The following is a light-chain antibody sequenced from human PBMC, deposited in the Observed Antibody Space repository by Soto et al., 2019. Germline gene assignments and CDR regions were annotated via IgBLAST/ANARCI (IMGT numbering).Light chain of an antibody. CDR2: EVS. V-gene: IGLV2-14*01. CDR3: SSYTSSNTLV. CDR1: STDVGGYNF. Sequence: QSALTQPASVSGSLGQSITMSCTGTSTDVGGYNFVSWYQQHPDKAPKLLIYEVSNRPSGVSNRFSGSKSGNTASLTISGLQAEDEADYYCSSYTSSNTLVFGGGTKLTVL. J-gene: IGLJ3*02.